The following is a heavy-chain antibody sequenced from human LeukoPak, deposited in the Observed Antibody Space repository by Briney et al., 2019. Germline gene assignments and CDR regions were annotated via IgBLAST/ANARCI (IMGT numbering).Heavy chain of an antibody. CDR1: GYTFTGYY. CDR3: ARVYYYDSRGYYFDY. V-gene: IGHV1-2*04. D-gene: IGHD3-22*01. Sequence: GASVTVSCTASGYTFTGYYMHWVRQAPGQGLEWMGWINPNSGGTNYAQNFQGWVTMTRDTSISTAYMELSRLRSDDTAVYYCARVYYYDSRGYYFDYWGQGTLVTVSS. CDR2: INPNSGGT. J-gene: IGHJ4*02.